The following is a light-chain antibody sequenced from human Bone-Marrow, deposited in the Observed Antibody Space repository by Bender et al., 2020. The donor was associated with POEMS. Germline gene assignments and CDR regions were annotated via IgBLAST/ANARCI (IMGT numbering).Light chain of an antibody. Sequence: SVLTQPPSASGTPGQRVTISCSGSYSNIGSSTVNWYQQVPGTAPRLLIYSNNERPSGVPNRFSGSKSGTSASLAISELQSDDEAMYYCATWDDTLNVYWLFGGGTRLTVL. CDR2: SNN. J-gene: IGLJ3*02. CDR3: ATWDDTLNVYWL. V-gene: IGLV1-44*01. CDR1: YSNIGSST.